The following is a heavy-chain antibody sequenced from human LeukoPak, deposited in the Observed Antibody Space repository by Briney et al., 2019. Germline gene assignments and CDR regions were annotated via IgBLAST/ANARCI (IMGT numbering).Heavy chain of an antibody. CDR1: GGSINSHSYY. V-gene: IGHV4-39*01. D-gene: IGHD5-24*01. CDR2: VYYDGTS. J-gene: IGHJ4*02. CDR3: VRHISTNTGYFDS. Sequence: SETLSLTCTVSGGSINSHSYYWGWIRQPPGKGLEWIGSVYYDGTSYSNPSLKSRAAVFVDTSRDQFSLDLSFVNAADTALYYCVRHISTNTGYFDSCGQGTLVSVSS.